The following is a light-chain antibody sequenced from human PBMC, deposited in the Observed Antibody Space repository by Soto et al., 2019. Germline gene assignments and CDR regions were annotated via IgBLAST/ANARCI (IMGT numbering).Light chain of an antibody. CDR3: PQHNRYPYT. Sequence: DIQMTQSPSTLSASVGDRVTITCRARQSISSWLAWYQQKPGKAPKLLIYDASSLESGVPSRFSGSGSGTEVTLTISSLPPDDFATSYCPQHNRYPYTFGQGTKLEI. V-gene: IGKV1-5*01. CDR2: DAS. J-gene: IGKJ2*01. CDR1: QSISSW.